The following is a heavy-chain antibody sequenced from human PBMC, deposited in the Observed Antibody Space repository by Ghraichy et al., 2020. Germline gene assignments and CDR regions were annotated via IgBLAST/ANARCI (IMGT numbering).Heavy chain of an antibody. D-gene: IGHD3-22*01. V-gene: IGHV3-33*01. CDR2: IWYDGSNK. CDR1: GFTFSSYG. CDR3: ARGAYYYDSSGHMWGLFDY. Sequence: GGSLRLSCAASGFTFSSYGMHWVRQAPGKGLEWVAVIWYDGSNKYYADSVKGRFTISRDNSKNTLYLQMNSLRAEDTAVYYCARGAYYYDSSGHMWGLFDYWGQGTLVTVSS. J-gene: IGHJ4*02.